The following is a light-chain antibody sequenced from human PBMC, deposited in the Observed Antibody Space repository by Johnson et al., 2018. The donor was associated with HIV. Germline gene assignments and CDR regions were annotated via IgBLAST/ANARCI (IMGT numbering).Light chain of an antibody. J-gene: IGLJ1*01. CDR3: RTWDNSVSPGGV. V-gene: IGLV1-51*01. CDR2: ENN. CDR1: SSNIGNNY. Sequence: VLTQPPSVSAAPGQTVTISCSGSSSNIGNNYVSWYQQLPGTAPKLLIYENNKRPSGIPDRFSGSKSGTSATLGITGLQTGDEADYYCRTWDNSVSPGGVFGTGTKVIVL.